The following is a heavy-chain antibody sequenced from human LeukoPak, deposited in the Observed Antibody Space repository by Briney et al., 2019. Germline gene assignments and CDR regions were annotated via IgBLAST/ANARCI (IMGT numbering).Heavy chain of an antibody. Sequence: PGGSLRLSCAASGFTFDDYGMSWVRQAPGKGLEWVSGINWNGGSTGYADSVKGRFTISRDNAKNSLHLQVSSLRAEDTAWYYCARGQNYYGSGSQTFDIWGQGTMVTVSS. J-gene: IGHJ3*02. CDR3: ARGQNYYGSGSQTFDI. CDR1: GFTFDDYG. V-gene: IGHV3-20*04. D-gene: IGHD3-10*01. CDR2: INWNGGST.